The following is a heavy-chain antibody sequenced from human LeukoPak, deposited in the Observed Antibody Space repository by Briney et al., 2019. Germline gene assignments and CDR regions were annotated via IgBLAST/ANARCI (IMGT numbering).Heavy chain of an antibody. V-gene: IGHV3-30*02. D-gene: IGHD3-3*01. J-gene: IGHJ4*02. CDR3: AKGGPFGVLTPYYFDY. Sequence: GRSLRLSCAASGFTFSSYGMHWVRQAPGKGLEWVAFIRYDGSNKYYADSVKGRFTISRDNSKNTMYLQMNSLRAEDTAVYYCAKGGPFGVLTPYYFDYWGQGTLVTVSS. CDR2: IRYDGSNK. CDR1: GFTFSSYG.